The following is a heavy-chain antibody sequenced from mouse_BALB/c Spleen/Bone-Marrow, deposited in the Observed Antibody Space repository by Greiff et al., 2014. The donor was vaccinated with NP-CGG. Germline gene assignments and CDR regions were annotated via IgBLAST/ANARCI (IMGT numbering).Heavy chain of an antibody. Sequence: EVQLQQSGAELVKPGASVKLSCTASGFNIKDTYMHWVKQRPEQGLAWIGRIDPANGNTKYDPKFQGKATITADTSSNTAYLQLSSLTSEDTAVYYCASYYYGSSLFAYWGQGTLVTVSA. J-gene: IGHJ3*01. CDR1: GFNIKDTY. V-gene: IGHV14-3*02. D-gene: IGHD1-1*01. CDR3: ASYYYGSSLFAY. CDR2: IDPANGNT.